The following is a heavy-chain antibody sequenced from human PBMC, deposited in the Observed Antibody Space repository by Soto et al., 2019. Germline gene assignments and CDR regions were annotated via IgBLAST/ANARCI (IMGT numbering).Heavy chain of an antibody. D-gene: IGHD6-19*01. V-gene: IGHV1-3*05. Sequence: QVQLVQSGAEEKKPGASVKVSCKASGYTFTGYAMHWVRQAPGQRLEWMGWINAGNGNTKYAQKFQGRATITRDTSASTAYRELSSLRSEDTAVYYCARAVAVPADFDYGGKGTLVTVSS. CDR1: GYTFTGYA. CDR2: INAGNGNT. J-gene: IGHJ4*02. CDR3: ARAVAVPADFDY.